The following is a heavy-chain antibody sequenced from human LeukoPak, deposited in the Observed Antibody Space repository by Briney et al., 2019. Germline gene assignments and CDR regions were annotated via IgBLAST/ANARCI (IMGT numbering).Heavy chain of an antibody. CDR1: GGTFSSYA. Sequence: ASVKVSCKASGGTFSSYAISWVRQAPGQGLEWMGGIIPIFGTANYAQKFQGRVTITADESTSTAYMELSSLRSEDTAVYYCARDGPYSSSPRGYYYYGMDVWGQGTTVTVS. CDR3: ARDGPYSSSPRGYYYYGMDV. V-gene: IGHV1-69*13. D-gene: IGHD6-13*01. CDR2: IIPIFGTA. J-gene: IGHJ6*02.